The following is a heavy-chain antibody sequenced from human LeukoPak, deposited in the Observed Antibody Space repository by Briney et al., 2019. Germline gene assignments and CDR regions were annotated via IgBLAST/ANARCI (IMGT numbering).Heavy chain of an antibody. D-gene: IGHD3-10*01. CDR3: ARDWGLMVRGVPDAFDI. J-gene: IGHJ3*02. CDR1: GYTFTSYG. V-gene: IGHV1-18*01. CDR2: ISAYNGNT. Sequence: ASVKVSCKASGYTFTSYGISWVRQAPGQGLEWMGWISAYNGNTNNAQKLQGRVTMTTDTSTSTAYMELRSLRSDDTAVYYCARDWGLMVRGVPDAFDIWGQGTMVTVSS.